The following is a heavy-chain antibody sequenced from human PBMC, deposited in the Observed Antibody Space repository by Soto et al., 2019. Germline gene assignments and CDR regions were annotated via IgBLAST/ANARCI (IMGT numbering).Heavy chain of an antibody. J-gene: IGHJ2*01. CDR3: AKFRGEGDRDFDL. V-gene: IGHV3-30*18. D-gene: IGHD3-10*01. CDR1: GFTFSSYG. Sequence: QVQLVESGGGVVQPGRSLRLSCAASGFTFSSYGMHWVRQAAGKGLEWVAVISYDGSNKYYADSVKGRFTISRDNSKNSLYLQMISLRAEDSTVHVCAKFRGEGDRDFDLWGRGHLVTVSS. CDR2: ISYDGSNK.